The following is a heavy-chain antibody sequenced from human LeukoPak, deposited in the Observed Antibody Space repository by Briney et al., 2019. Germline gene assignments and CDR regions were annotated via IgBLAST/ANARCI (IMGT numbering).Heavy chain of an antibody. CDR1: GFTFTSYG. CDR2: FSAYNGNT. V-gene: IGHV1-18*01. Sequence: ASVKASCKASGFTFTSYGISWVRQAPGQGLEWMGWFSAYNGNTNYGQKLQGRVTMTTDTSTSTAYMELRSLRSDDTAVYYCARVVVVVPALSYYYYMDVWGKGTTVTVSS. J-gene: IGHJ6*03. CDR3: ARVVVVVPALSYYYYMDV. D-gene: IGHD2-2*01.